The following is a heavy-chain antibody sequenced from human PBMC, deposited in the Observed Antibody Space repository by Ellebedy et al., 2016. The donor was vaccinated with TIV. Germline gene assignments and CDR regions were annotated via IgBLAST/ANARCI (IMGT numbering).Heavy chain of an antibody. CDR3: AKEPAYFPVDYFDY. CDR2: ISGSGGST. J-gene: IGHJ4*02. CDR1: GFTFSTYA. Sequence: GESLKISXAASGFTFSTYAMSWVRQAPGKGLEWVSGISGSGGSTYYADSVKGRFTISRDYSKNTLYLQMNSLRAEDTAVYYCAKEPAYFPVDYFDYWGQGTLVTVSS. V-gene: IGHV3-23*01. D-gene: IGHD3-16*01.